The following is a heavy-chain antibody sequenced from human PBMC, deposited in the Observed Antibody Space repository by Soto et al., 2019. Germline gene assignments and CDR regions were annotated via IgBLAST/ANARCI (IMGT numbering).Heavy chain of an antibody. Sequence: QITLKESGPTLVKPTQTLTLTCTFSGFSLSTSGVGVGWIRQPPGKALEWLALIYWDDDKRYSPSLKSRLTITKATSKNQVVLTLTNMDPVDTATYYCAHRRGYDSSGYYTFDYWGQGTLVTVSS. V-gene: IGHV2-5*02. CDR1: GFSLSTSGVG. CDR3: AHRRGYDSSGYYTFDY. J-gene: IGHJ4*02. CDR2: IYWDDDK. D-gene: IGHD3-22*01.